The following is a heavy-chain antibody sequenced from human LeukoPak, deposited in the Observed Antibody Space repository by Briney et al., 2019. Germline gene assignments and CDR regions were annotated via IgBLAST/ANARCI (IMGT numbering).Heavy chain of an antibody. CDR3: AAVFGSGYYYYFDY. CDR2: LAVGSGNT. CDR1: GFSFSSSS. D-gene: IGHD3-22*01. V-gene: IGHV1-58*02. J-gene: IGHJ4*02. Sequence: ASVKVSCKASGFSFSSSSMQWVRQARGQRLEWIGWLAVGSGNTNYAQKFQGRVTITRDMSTSTAYMELSSLRSEDAALYYCAAVFGSGYYYYFDYWGQGSLVTVSS.